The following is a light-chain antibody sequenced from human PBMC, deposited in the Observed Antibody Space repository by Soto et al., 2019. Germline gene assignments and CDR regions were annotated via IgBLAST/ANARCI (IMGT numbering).Light chain of an antibody. CDR2: DAS. CDR1: QGISNY. V-gene: IGKV1-33*01. J-gene: IGKJ2*01. Sequence: DIQMTQSPSSLSASVGDRVIITCQASQGISNYLNWYQQKPGKAPKLLIYDASNLETGVPSRFSGSGSGTDFTFTISSLQPEDTATYFCQQYDSLPYTFGQGTKLEI. CDR3: QQYDSLPYT.